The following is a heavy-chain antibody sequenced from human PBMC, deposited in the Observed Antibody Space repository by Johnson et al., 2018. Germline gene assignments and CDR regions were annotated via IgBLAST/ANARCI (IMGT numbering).Heavy chain of an antibody. J-gene: IGHJ3*02. CDR3: ARDQLHAFDI. CDR2: ISHDGSNK. Sequence: QVQLVQSGGGVVQPGRSLRLSCVGSGITFSKYGIHWVRQAPGKGLECVAVISHDGSNKYFPDSVKGRFTLCRDNSKNTLYLQMNSLRAEDTAVNYCARDQLHAFDIWGQGTMVTVSS. CDR1: GITFSKYG. V-gene: IGHV3-30*03.